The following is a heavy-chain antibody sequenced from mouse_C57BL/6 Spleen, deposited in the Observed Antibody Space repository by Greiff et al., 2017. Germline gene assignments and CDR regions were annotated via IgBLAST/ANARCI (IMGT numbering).Heavy chain of an antibody. Sequence: VQLQQSGPELVKPGASVKISCKASGYAFSSSWMNWVKQRPGKGLEWIGRIYPGDGDTNYNGKFKGKATLTADKSSSTAYMQLSSLTSEDSAVYFCARAGGGYDEGDYFDYWGQGTTLTVAS. D-gene: IGHD2-2*01. CDR3: ARAGGGYDEGDYFDY. V-gene: IGHV1-82*01. CDR1: GYAFSSSW. J-gene: IGHJ2*01. CDR2: IYPGDGDT.